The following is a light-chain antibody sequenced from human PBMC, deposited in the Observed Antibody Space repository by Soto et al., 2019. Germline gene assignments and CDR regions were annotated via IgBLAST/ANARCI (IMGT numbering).Light chain of an antibody. CDR1: SSDVGIYNY. CDR3: SSFTTRSIYV. J-gene: IGLJ3*02. V-gene: IGLV2-14*01. Sequence: SVLTQPPSVSGSPGQSITISCTGTSSDVGIYNYVSWYQQHPGKAPTLIICEVYNRPSGVSNRFSGSKSGNTASLTISGLRPEDEAYYYYSSFTTRSIYVFGGGTKVTVL. CDR2: EVY.